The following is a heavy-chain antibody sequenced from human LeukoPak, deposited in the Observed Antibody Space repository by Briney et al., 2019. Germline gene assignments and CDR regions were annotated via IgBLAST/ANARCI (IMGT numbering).Heavy chain of an antibody. CDR3: ARGIESYGDYGY. V-gene: IGHV4-59*01. J-gene: IGHJ4*02. CDR1: GGSISGSY. CDR2: MNNSGST. D-gene: IGHD4-17*01. Sequence: SETLSLTCAVSGGSISGSYWSWIRQPPGKGLEWIAYMNNSGSTNYNPSLESRVTISIDTFQQQFSLKLSSLTDADTAIYYCARGIESYGDYGYWGQGILVTVSS.